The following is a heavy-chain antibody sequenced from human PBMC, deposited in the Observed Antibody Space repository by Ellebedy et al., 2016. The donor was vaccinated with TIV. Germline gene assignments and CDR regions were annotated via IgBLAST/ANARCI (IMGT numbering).Heavy chain of an antibody. CDR1: GFSLSNSF. CDR3: RPGHYSDA. V-gene: IGHV3-23*01. Sequence: GESLKISXASSGFSLSNSFMSWIRQAPGKGLEWASTLTADGRSTYFADSVKGRFTTSRDNSKNTVYLQMNSLRSEDTAVYYCRPGHYSDAWGQGTLVTVS. J-gene: IGHJ4*02. CDR2: LTADGRST.